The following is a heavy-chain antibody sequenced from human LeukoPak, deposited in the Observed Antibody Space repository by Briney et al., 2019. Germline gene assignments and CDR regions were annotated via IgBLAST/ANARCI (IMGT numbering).Heavy chain of an antibody. D-gene: IGHD3-22*01. CDR3: ARADYYDSRGYLDY. CDR1: GFTFSSYW. CDR2: ISSSSSYI. V-gene: IGHV3-21*01. Sequence: GGSLRLSCAASGFTFSSYWMHWVRQAPGKGLEWVSSISSSSSYIYYADSVKGRFTISRDNAKNSLYLQMNSLRAEDTAVYYCARADYYDSRGYLDYWGQGTLVTVSS. J-gene: IGHJ4*02.